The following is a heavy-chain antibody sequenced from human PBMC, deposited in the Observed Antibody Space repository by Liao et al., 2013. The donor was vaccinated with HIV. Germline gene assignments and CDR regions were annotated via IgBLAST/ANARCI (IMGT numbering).Heavy chain of an antibody. V-gene: IGHV4-59*01. CDR3: GRLGRTFGGSVYTGGYYYMDGP. CDR1: GSSISSGY. J-gene: IGHJ6*03. Sequence: QLQLQESGPGLVKPSETLSLTCTVSGSSISSGYWGWIRQLPGKGLEWIGHISHSGFTNNNPSLKSRVTISIDQSNNEFSLGLSSVTAADTAVYYCGRLGRTFGGSVYTGGYYYMDGPGAEGTDGHRLL. D-gene: IGHD5/OR15-5a*01. CDR2: ISHSGFT.